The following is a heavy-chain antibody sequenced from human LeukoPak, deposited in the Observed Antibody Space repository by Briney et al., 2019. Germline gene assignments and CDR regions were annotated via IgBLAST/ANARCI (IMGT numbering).Heavy chain of an antibody. D-gene: IGHD3-22*01. CDR1: GGSISSSSYY. J-gene: IGHJ4*02. CDR2: IYYSGNT. Sequence: PSETLSLTCTVSGGSISSSSYYWGWIRQPPGKGLVWIGSIYYSGNTYYNPSLKSRVTISVDTSKNQFSLKLSSVTAADTAVYYCARDSYYYDSSGYYYEDYWGQGTLVTVSS. CDR3: ARDSYYYDSSGYYYEDY. V-gene: IGHV4-39*07.